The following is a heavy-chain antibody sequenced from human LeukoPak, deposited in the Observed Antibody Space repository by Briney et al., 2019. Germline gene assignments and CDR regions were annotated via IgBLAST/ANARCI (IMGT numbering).Heavy chain of an antibody. J-gene: IGHJ5*02. CDR2: IYSAGDT. CDR3: AKGYSSGWYVDWFDP. Sequence: GGSLRLSCAASGFTVSGTYMSWVRQAPGKGLEWVSVIYSAGDTFSADSVKGRFTISRDNSKNTVYLQMNSLRAEDTAVYYCAKGYSSGWYVDWFDPWGQGTLVTVSS. V-gene: IGHV3-53*01. D-gene: IGHD6-19*01. CDR1: GFTVSGTY.